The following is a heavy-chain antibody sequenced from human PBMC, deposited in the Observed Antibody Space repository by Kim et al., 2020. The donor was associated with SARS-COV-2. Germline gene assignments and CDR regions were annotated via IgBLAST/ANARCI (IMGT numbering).Heavy chain of an antibody. J-gene: IGHJ5*02. D-gene: IGHD3-22*01. Sequence: SETLSLTCTGSDGSITNYYWGWIRQPPGKGLEWIGNIHSRGTTTYRPSLMRRVTMSLDTSNKRFSLKLSSVTAADTAVYYCVRGLGWLPASWGQGTLVTVSS. CDR1: DGSITNYY. CDR2: IHSRGTT. CDR3: VRGLGWLPAS. V-gene: IGHV4-59*13.